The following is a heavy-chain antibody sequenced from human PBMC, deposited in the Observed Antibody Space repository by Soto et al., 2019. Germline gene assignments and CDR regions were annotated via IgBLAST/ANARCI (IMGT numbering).Heavy chain of an antibody. CDR1: GFTFSTYA. V-gene: IGHV3-23*01. J-gene: IGHJ4*02. CDR2: ISGSGST. CDR3: AKDISTSGSSL. Sequence: GGSLRLSCAASGFTFSTYAMTWVRQAPGKGLAWLSSISGSGSTYYADSVKGRFTISRDNSKNTLYLQMNSLRAEDTAVYYCAKDISTSGSSLWGRGTLVTV. D-gene: IGHD3-10*01.